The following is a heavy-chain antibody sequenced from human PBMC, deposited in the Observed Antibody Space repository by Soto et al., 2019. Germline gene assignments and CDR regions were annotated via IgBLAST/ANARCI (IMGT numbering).Heavy chain of an antibody. Sequence: QVQLVQSGAEVKKPGSSVKVSCKASGGTFSSYAISWVRQAPGQGLEWMGGIIPIFGTANYAQKFQGRVTVTAEESTSTAYMELSRLRSEDTAVYYCARWLSPIYGMDVWGQGTTVTVSS. V-gene: IGHV1-69*12. D-gene: IGHD5-12*01. CDR2: IIPIFGTA. J-gene: IGHJ6*02. CDR1: GGTFSSYA. CDR3: ARWLSPIYGMDV.